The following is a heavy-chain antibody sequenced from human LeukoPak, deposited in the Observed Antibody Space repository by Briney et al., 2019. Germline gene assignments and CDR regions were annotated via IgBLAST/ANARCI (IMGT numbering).Heavy chain of an antibody. J-gene: IGHJ6*03. Sequence: PGGSLRLSCAASGFTFSSYAMSWVRQAPGKGLEWVSAISGSGGSTYYADSVKGRFTISRDNSKNTLYLQMYSLRAEDTAVYYCAKDSTGPLLEWLSYYYYYYMDVWGKGTTVTVSS. D-gene: IGHD3-3*01. CDR2: ISGSGGST. V-gene: IGHV3-23*01. CDR3: AKDSTGPLLEWLSYYYYYYMDV. CDR1: GFTFSSYA.